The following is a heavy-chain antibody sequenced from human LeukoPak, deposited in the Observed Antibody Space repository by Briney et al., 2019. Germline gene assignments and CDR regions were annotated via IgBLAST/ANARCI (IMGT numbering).Heavy chain of an antibody. CDR3: ARGIRFLEWLSAFDY. V-gene: IGHV3-20*04. CDR2: INWNGGST. J-gene: IGHJ4*02. CDR1: GFTLYDYG. Sequence: PGVSLTLPCAVSGFTLYDYGTMGPPQVPGKGLVGVSGINWNGGSTGYADSVKGRFTISRDNAKNSLYLQMDSLRVEDTALYYCARGIRFLEWLSAFDYWGQGTLVTVSS. D-gene: IGHD3-3*01.